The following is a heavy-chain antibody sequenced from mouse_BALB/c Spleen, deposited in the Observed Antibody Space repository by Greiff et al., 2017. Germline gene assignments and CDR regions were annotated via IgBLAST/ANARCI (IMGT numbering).Heavy chain of an antibody. CDR3: ARWSYYAMDY. V-gene: IGHV1S81*02. Sequence: QVHVKQSGAELVKPGASVKLSCKASGYTFTSYWMHWVKQRPGQGLEWIGEINPSNGRTNYNEKFKSKATLTVDKSSSTAYMQLSSLTSEDSAVYYCARWSYYAMDYWGQGTSVTVSS. J-gene: IGHJ4*01. CDR2: INPSNGRT. CDR1: GYTFTSYW.